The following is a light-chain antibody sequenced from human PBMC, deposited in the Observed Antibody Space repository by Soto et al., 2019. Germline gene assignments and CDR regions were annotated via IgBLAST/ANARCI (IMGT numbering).Light chain of an antibody. Sequence: DIVVTQSPDSLAVSLGERATINCKSSQSVLYSSNNKNYLAWYQQKPGQPPKLLIYWASTRESGVPDRFSGGGSGTDFTLTISSLQAEDVAVYYCQQYYSTLTWTFGQGTKVEIK. CDR1: QSVLYSSNNKNY. CDR3: QQYYSTLTWT. V-gene: IGKV4-1*01. CDR2: WAS. J-gene: IGKJ1*01.